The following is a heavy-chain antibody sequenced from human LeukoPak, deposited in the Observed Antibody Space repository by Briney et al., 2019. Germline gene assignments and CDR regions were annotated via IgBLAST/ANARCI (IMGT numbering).Heavy chain of an antibody. Sequence: GASVKVSCKASGYTFTSYGISWVRQAPGQGLEWMGGIIPIFGTANYAQKFQGRVTITADESTSTAYMELSSLRSEDTAVYYCASLGKYYYDSSGLSSVWGQGTLVTVSS. CDR2: IIPIFGTA. J-gene: IGHJ4*02. D-gene: IGHD3-22*01. CDR3: ASLGKYYYDSSGLSSV. V-gene: IGHV1-69*13. CDR1: GYTFTSYG.